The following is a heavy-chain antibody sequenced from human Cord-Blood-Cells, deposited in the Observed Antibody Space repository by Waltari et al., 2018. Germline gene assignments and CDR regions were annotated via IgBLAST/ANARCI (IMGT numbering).Heavy chain of an antibody. V-gene: IGHV3-33*01. CDR2: IWYDGSNK. Sequence: QVQLVESGGGVVQPGRSLRLSCAASGFTFRSYGMHWVRQAPGKGLEWVAVIWYDGSNKYYADSVKGRFTISRDNSKNTLYLQMNSLRAEDTAVYYCARDGRPGRSAFDIWGQGTMVTVSS. J-gene: IGHJ3*02. CDR3: ARDGRPGRSAFDI. CDR1: GFTFRSYG. D-gene: IGHD1-26*01.